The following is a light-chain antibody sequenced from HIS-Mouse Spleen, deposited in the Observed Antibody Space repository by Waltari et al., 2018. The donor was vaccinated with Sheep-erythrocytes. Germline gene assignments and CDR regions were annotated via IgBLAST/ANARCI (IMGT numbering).Light chain of an antibody. Sequence: SYELTQPPSVSVSPGQTARITCPGDASPTKYAYCYQQKSGQAPVLVICEDSKRPSGIPERFSGSTSGTMATLTISGAQVEDEADYYCYSTDSSGNHWVFGGGTKLTVL. CDR2: EDS. CDR3: YSTDSSGNHWV. J-gene: IGLJ3*02. V-gene: IGLV3-10*01. CDR1: ASPTKY.